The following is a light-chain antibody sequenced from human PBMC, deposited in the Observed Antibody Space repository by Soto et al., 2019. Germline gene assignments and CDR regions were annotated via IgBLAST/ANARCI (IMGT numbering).Light chain of an antibody. CDR2: DNY. V-gene: IGLV1-51*01. CDR3: ATWDNLLSAGL. J-gene: IGLJ2*01. CDR1: PSNIGNNF. Sequence: QSVLTQPPSVSATPGQRVTISGSGGPSNIGNNFVSWYQRLPGTAPRVIIYDNYERPSGIPDRFSGSKSGTSATLDITGLQTGDEADYYCATWDNLLSAGLFGGGTKLTVL.